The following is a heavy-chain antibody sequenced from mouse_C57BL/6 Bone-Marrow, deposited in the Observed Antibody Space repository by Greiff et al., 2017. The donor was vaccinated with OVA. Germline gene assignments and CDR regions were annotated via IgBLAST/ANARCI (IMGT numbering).Heavy chain of an antibody. Sequence: QVQLQQSGPELVKPGASVKISCKASGYAFSSSWMNWVKQRPGKGLEWIGRIYPGDGDTNYNGKFKGKATLTTDKSSSTAYMQLSSLTSEDSAVYFFANYYYGSSPGYFDFWGTGTTVTVSS. CDR2: IYPGDGDT. CDR1: GYAFSSSW. D-gene: IGHD1-1*01. CDR3: ANYYYGSSPGYFDF. V-gene: IGHV1-82*01. J-gene: IGHJ1*03.